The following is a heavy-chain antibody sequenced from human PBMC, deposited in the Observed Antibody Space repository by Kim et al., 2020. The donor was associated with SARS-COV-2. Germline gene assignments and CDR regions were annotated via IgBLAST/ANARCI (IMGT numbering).Heavy chain of an antibody. CDR2: MSGSGDAT. J-gene: IGHJ4*02. CDR1: GFTFCNYA. CDR3: AKYSGSDGGTLGDS. Sequence: GGSLRLSCAASGFTFCNYAMSWVRQAPGKGLEWVSAMSGSGDATYYIDSVKGRFTISRDNSKNNLYLQMNSLRAEDTALYYCAKYSGSDGGTLGDSWGQGTVVTVSS. V-gene: IGHV3-23*01. D-gene: IGHD1-26*01.